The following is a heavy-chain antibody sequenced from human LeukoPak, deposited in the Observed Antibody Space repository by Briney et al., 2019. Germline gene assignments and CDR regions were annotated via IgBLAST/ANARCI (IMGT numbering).Heavy chain of an antibody. CDR3: AKVGGYCSSTSCYEAYFDY. D-gene: IGHD2-2*01. CDR2: IYSGDNT. J-gene: IGHJ4*02. V-gene: IGHV3-53*01. Sequence: GGSLRLSCAASGFSVSTNYMSWVRQAPGKGLEWVSVIYSGDNTYYADSVKGRFTISRDNSKNTLYLQMNSLRAEDTAVYYCAKVGGYCSSTSCYEAYFDYWGQGTLVTVSS. CDR1: GFSVSTNY.